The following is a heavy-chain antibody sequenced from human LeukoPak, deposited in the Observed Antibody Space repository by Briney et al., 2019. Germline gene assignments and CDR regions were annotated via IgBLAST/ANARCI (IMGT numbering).Heavy chain of an antibody. CDR1: GFTFSSYS. Sequence: GGSLRLSCAASGFTFSSYSMNWVRQAPGGGVGWVSSISSSSYIYYTDSMKSRFTISRDNAKTSLYLRMNSLRAEDTAVYYCARSYSGSYRSAFDIWGQGTMVTVSS. V-gene: IGHV3-21*01. CDR2: ISSSSYI. D-gene: IGHD1-26*01. J-gene: IGHJ3*02. CDR3: ARSYSGSYRSAFDI.